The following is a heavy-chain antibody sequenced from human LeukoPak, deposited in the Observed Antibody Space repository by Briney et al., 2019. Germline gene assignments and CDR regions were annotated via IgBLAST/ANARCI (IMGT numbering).Heavy chain of an antibody. J-gene: IGHJ4*02. V-gene: IGHV1-2*02. CDR2: INPNSGGT. CDR3: ARANALYGRSTSCLFDY. CDR1: GYTFTGYY. Sequence: ASVKVSCTASGYTFTGYYMHWVRQAPGQGLEWMAWINPNSGGTYYAQNFHDRITMTRDTSISTAYMELSRLRSDDTAIYYCARANALYGRSTSCLFDYWGQGTLVTVSS. D-gene: IGHD2-2*01.